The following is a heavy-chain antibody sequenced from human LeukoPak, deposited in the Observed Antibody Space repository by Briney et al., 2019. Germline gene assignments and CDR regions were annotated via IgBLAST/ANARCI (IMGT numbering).Heavy chain of an antibody. CDR1: GFTFSSYA. Sequence: GGSLRLSCAASGFTFSSYAMSRVRQAPGKGLEWVSAISGSGSSTYYADSVKGRFTISRDNSKNTLYLQMNSLRAEDTAVYYCAKDRGIAAAGTRFDPWGQGTLVTVSS. CDR2: ISGSGSST. V-gene: IGHV3-23*01. J-gene: IGHJ5*02. CDR3: AKDRGIAAAGTRFDP. D-gene: IGHD6-13*01.